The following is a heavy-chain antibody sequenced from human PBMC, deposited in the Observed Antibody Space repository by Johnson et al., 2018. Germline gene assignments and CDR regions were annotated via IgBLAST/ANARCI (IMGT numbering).Heavy chain of an antibody. D-gene: IGHD3-9*01. CDR3: AKHHSLPLTSTYCRY. CDR1: GFSFSTYA. CDR2: ISGNTT. Sequence: VQLVQSGGGLVQPGGSLRLSCAASGFSFSTYAMTWVRQAPGKGLEWVSAISGNTTYYADSVKGRFTISRDNSKNTLYVQMNSRRAEETAVYYCAKHHSLPLTSTYCRYWCQGPLVTVSS. J-gene: IGHJ1*01. V-gene: IGHV3-23*04.